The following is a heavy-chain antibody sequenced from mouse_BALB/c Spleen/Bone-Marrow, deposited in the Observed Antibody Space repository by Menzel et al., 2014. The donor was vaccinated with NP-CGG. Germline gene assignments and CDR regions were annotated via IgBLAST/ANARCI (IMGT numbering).Heavy chain of an antibody. CDR3: ARWGDDGTFVY. CDR1: GYTFTSYW. CDR2: INPSTGYT. Sequence: QVHVKQSGAELAKPGASVKMSCKASGYTFTSYWMHWVKQRPGQGLEWIGYINPSTGYTEYNQKFKDKATLTADKSSSTAYMQLSSLTSKDSAVYYCARWGDDGTFVYWGQGTTLTVSS. J-gene: IGHJ2*01. D-gene: IGHD2-12*01. V-gene: IGHV1-7*01.